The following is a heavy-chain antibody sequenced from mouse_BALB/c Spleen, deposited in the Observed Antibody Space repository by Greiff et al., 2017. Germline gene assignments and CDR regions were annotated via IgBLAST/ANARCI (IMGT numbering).Heavy chain of an antibody. J-gene: IGHJ1*01. CDR2: INPSSGYT. V-gene: IGHV1-4*02. D-gene: IGHD2-4*01. CDR1: GYTFTSYT. CDR3: ARTLYYDYPSYWYFDV. Sequence: VKLMESAAELTRPGASVKMSCKASGYTFTSYTMHWVKQRPGQGLEWIGYINPSSGYTEYNQKFKDKTTLTADKSSSTAYMQLSSLTSEDSAVYYCARTLYYDYPSYWYFDVWGAGTTVTVSS.